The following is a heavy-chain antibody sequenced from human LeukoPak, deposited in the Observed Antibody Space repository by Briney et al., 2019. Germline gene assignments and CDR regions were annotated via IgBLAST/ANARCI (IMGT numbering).Heavy chain of an antibody. CDR3: ARAGVRGIYYFDY. V-gene: IGHV4-61*02. D-gene: IGHD7-27*01. J-gene: IGHJ4*02. Sequence: SQTLSLTCTVSGGSISSGSYYWSWIRQPAGKGLEWIGRIYTSGSTNYYPSLKDRVTISVDTSKNQFSLKLSSVTAADTAVYYCARAGVRGIYYFDYWGQGTLVTVSS. CDR2: IYTSGST. CDR1: GGSISSGSYY.